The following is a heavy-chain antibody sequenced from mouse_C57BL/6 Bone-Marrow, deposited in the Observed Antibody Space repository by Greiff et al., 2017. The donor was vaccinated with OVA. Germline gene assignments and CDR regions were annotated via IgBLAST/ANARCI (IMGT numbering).Heavy chain of an antibody. D-gene: IGHD4-1*01. CDR2: IDPSDSYT. J-gene: IGHJ4*01. Sequence: VQGVESGAELVKPGASVKLSCKASGYTFTSYWMQWVKQRPGQGLEWIGEIDPSDSYTNYNQKFKGKATLTVDTSSSTAYMQLSSLTSEDSAVYYCARSANWDLYAMDYWGQGTSVTVSS. V-gene: IGHV1-50*01. CDR3: ARSANWDLYAMDY. CDR1: GYTFTSYW.